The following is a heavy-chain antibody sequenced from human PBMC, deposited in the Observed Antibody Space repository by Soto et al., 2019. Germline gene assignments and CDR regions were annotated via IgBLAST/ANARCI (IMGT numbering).Heavy chain of an antibody. J-gene: IGHJ6*03. D-gene: IGHD2-15*01. CDR2: ISDNGGTI. Sequence: TGGSLRLSCAASEFTFSNYAMSWVRQAPGKGLEWVSSISDNGGTICYADSVKGRFTVSRDNAKNSLYLQMNSLRAEDTALYYCAKDGLRMVAATDDYYYYYYMDVWGKGTTVTVSS. V-gene: IGHV3-23*01. CDR1: EFTFSNYA. CDR3: AKDGLRMVAATDDYYYYYYMDV.